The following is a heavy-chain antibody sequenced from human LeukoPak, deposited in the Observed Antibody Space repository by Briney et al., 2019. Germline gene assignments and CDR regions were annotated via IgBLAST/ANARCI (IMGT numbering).Heavy chain of an antibody. V-gene: IGHV4-59*08. Sequence: PSETLSLTCTVSGGSISSYYWSWIRQPPGKGLEWIGYIYYSGSTNYNPSLKSRVTISVDTSKNQFSLKLSSVTAADTAVYYCARQSLGCSSTSCYADAFDIWGQGTMVTVSS. J-gene: IGHJ3*02. CDR1: GGSISSYY. CDR2: IYYSGST. D-gene: IGHD2-2*01. CDR3: ARQSLGCSSTSCYADAFDI.